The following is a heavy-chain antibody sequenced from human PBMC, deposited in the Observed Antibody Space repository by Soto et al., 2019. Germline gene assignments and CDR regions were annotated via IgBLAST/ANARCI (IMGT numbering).Heavy chain of an antibody. CDR1: GFTSSHYA. CDR2: ISGNGGST. CDR3: AKDRIAAGATPRFDP. V-gene: IGHV3-23*01. Sequence: GGSLRLSCAASGFTSSHYAMSWVRQAPGKGLEWVSVISGNGGSTYYADSVKGRFTISRDNSKNTLYLQMNSLRAEDTAVYYCAKDRIAAGATPRFDPWGQGTLVTVSS. D-gene: IGHD6-13*01. J-gene: IGHJ5*02.